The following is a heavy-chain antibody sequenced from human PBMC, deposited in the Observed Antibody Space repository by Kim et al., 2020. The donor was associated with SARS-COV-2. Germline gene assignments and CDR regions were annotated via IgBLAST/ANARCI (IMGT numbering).Heavy chain of an antibody. Sequence: SETLSLTCTVSGGSISSSSYYWGWIRQPPGKGLEWIGSIYYSGSTYYNPSLKSRVTISVDTSKNQFSLKLSSVTAADTAVYYCATTGDSSGYYSDYFDYWGQGTLVTVSS. CDR2: IYYSGST. V-gene: IGHV4-39*01. D-gene: IGHD3-22*01. CDR3: ATTGDSSGYYSDYFDY. J-gene: IGHJ4*02. CDR1: GGSISSSSYY.